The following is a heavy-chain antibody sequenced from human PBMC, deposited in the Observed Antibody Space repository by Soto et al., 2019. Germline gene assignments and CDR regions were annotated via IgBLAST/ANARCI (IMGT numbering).Heavy chain of an antibody. V-gene: IGHV3-23*01. CDR3: AKDKMEQWLVGGYYDY. CDR2: TIDSGGRS. CDR1: GFTFSSHA. D-gene: IGHD6-19*01. J-gene: IGHJ4*02. Sequence: EVQLLESGGGLVQPGGSLRLSCAASGFTFSSHAMSWARQAPGKGLEWVSSTIDSGGRSYHADSVRGRFTISRDNSKNTLYLQMNSLRADDTAIYYCAKDKMEQWLVGGYYDYWGQGALVTVSS.